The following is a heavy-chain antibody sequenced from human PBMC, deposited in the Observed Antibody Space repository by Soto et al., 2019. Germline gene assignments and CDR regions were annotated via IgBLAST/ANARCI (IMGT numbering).Heavy chain of an antibody. Sequence: HVQLVESGGGVVQPGRSLRLSCAASAFTFSSYDMHWVRQAPGKGLEWVAVISYDGSNKYYADSVKGRFTISRDNSENTLYLQMNSLRAEDTAVYYCAKDPIDYWGQGTVVTVSS. V-gene: IGHV3-30*18. CDR1: AFTFSSYD. CDR2: ISYDGSNK. CDR3: AKDPIDY. J-gene: IGHJ4*02.